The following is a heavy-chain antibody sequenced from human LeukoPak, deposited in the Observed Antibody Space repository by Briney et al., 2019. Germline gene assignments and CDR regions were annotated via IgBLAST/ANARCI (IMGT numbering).Heavy chain of an antibody. J-gene: IGHJ4*02. CDR1: GFTFSNYA. CDR3: AKWGDYDVLTGYYVSDY. D-gene: IGHD3-9*01. Sequence: GGSLRLSCAASGFTFSNYAMSWVRQAPGKGLEWVSAITGSGGNTYYADSVKGRFTISRDNSKNTVFLQMNSLRAEDTAVYYCAKWGDYDVLTGYYVSDYWGQGTLVIVSS. V-gene: IGHV3-23*01. CDR2: ITGSGGNT.